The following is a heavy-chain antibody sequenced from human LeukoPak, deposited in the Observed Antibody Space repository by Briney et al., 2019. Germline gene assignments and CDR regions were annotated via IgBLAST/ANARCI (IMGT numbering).Heavy chain of an antibody. D-gene: IGHD6-6*01. J-gene: IGHJ4*02. CDR3: AREDGFGKAARGGFDY. Sequence: GGSLRLSCAASGFTFSSYAMHWVRQAPSKGLEWVAVISYDGSNKYYADSVKGRFTISRDNSKNTLYLQMNSLRAEDTAVYYCAREDGFGKAARGGFDYWGQGTLVTVSS. CDR2: ISYDGSNK. CDR1: GFTFSSYA. V-gene: IGHV3-30-3*01.